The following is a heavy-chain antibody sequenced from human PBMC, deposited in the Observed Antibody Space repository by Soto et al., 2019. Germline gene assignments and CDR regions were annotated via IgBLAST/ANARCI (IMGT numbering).Heavy chain of an antibody. J-gene: IGHJ6*02. CDR3: AKDERWELLLSRYYGMDV. V-gene: IGHV3-7*05. Sequence: GGSLRLSCAASGFTFSSSWMTWVRQAPGKGLEWVASIKRSGSSKYYADSVKGRFTISRDNSKNTLHLQMNSLRAEDTAVYYCAKDERWELLLSRYYGMDVWGQGTTVTVSS. CDR2: IKRSGSSK. D-gene: IGHD1-26*01. CDR1: GFTFSSSW.